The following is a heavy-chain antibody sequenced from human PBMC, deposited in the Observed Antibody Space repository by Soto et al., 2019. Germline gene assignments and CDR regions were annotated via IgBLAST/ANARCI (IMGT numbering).Heavy chain of an antibody. J-gene: IGHJ6*02. V-gene: IGHV1-3*05. D-gene: IGHD2-21*02. CDR3: ASAYCGGDCSNYYYGMDV. CDR1: GYTFTSYA. CDR2: INAGNGNT. Sequence: QVQLVQSGAEEKKPGASVKVSCKASGYTFTSYAMHWVRQAPGQRLEWMGWINAGNGNTKYSQKFQGRVTITRDTSASTAYMELSGLRSEDTAVYYCASAYCGGDCSNYYYGMDVWGQGTTVTVSS.